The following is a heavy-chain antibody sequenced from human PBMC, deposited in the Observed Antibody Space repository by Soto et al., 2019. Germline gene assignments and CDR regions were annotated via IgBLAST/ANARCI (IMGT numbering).Heavy chain of an antibody. V-gene: IGHV3-23*01. D-gene: IGHD3-10*01. CDR2: ISGSGGST. CDR1: GFTFSSYA. CDR3: APRPSIYGWATYFDY. Sequence: GGSLRLSCAASGFTFSSYAMSWVRQAPGKGLEWVSGISGSGGSTYYADSVKGRFTISRDNSKSTLYLQMNSLRAEDSAIYYCAPRPSIYGWATYFDYWGQGTLVTVSS. J-gene: IGHJ4*02.